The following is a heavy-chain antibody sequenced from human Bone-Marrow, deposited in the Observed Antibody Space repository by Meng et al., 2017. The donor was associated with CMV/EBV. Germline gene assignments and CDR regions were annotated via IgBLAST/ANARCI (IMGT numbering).Heavy chain of an antibody. CDR2: ISSSSSYK. V-gene: IGHV3-21*01. Sequence: GESLKISCAASGFTFSSYSMNWVRQAPGKGLEWVSCISSSSSYKFYADSVKGRFTISRDNSKNTLYLQMNSLRAEDTAVYYCAKDRIKRMTTGFDYWGQGTLVTVSS. CDR1: GFTFSSYS. J-gene: IGHJ4*02. CDR3: AKDRIKRMTTGFDY. D-gene: IGHD4-11*01.